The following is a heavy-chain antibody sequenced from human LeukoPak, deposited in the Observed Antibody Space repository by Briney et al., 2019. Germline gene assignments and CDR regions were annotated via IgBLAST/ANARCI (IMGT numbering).Heavy chain of an antibody. CDR2: INPNSGGT. J-gene: IGHJ5*02. CDR1: GYTFTSYY. D-gene: IGHD4-17*01. V-gene: IGHV1-2*02. Sequence: ASVKVSCKASGYTFTSYYMHWVRQAPGQGLEWMGWINPNSGGTNYAQKFQGRVTMTRDTSISTAYMELSRLRSDDTAVYYCARVSTVTSLDWFDPWGQGTLVTVSS. CDR3: ARVSTVTSLDWFDP.